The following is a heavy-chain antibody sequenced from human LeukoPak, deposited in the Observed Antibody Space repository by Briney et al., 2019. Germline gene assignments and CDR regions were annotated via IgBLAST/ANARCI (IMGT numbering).Heavy chain of an antibody. J-gene: IGHJ4*02. CDR3: VRDGAGEHHFDH. CDR2: IHYSGSA. V-gene: IGHV4-59*01. CDR1: GGSISGSY. Sequence: SETLSLTCTVSGGSISGSYWGWIRQPPGKGLEWIGYIHYSGSATYNPSLKNRVTMSLDISKSQFSLKLTSVTAADTAVYYCVRDGAGEHHFDHWGQGTLVTVSS. D-gene: IGHD7-27*01.